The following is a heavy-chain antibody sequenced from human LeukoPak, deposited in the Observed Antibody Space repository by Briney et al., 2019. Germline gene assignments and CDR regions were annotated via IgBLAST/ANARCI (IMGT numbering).Heavy chain of an antibody. CDR2: ISYSGST. CDR1: GGSISSYY. CDR3: ARGVYNYGGHNWFDP. J-gene: IGHJ5*02. V-gene: IGHV4-59*01. D-gene: IGHD5-18*01. Sequence: SETLSLTCTVSGGSISSYYWSWIRQPPGKGLEWIGYISYSGSTNYNPSLKSRVTISVDTSKNQFSLKLSSVTAADTAVYYCARGVYNYGGHNWFDPWGQGTLVIVFS.